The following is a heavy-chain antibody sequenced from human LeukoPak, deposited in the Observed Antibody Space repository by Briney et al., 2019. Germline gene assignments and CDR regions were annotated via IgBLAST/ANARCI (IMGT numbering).Heavy chain of an antibody. V-gene: IGHV3-21*01. Sequence: PGGSLRLSCAASGFTFSIYSMNWVRQAPGKGLEWVSSISSTSSYIYYADSVEGRFTISRDNAKNSLYLQMNSLRAEDTAVYYCVRVRGAMAATPLEFDYWGQGTLVTVSS. CDR2: ISSTSSYI. D-gene: IGHD5-24*01. CDR3: VRVRGAMAATPLEFDY. J-gene: IGHJ4*02. CDR1: GFTFSIYS.